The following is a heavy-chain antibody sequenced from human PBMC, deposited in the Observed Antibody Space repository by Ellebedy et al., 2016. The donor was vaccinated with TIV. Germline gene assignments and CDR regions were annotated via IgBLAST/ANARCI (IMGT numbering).Heavy chain of an antibody. V-gene: IGHV3-23*01. CDR1: GFTFSSYA. D-gene: IGHD3-10*01. CDR2: ISGSGGST. Sequence: GGSLRLXXAASGFTFSSYAMSWVRQAPGKGLEWVSAISGSGGSTYYADSVKGRFTISRDNSKNTLYLQMNSLRAEDTAVYYCAKGGSGHFDYWGQGTLVTVSS. CDR3: AKGGSGHFDY. J-gene: IGHJ4*02.